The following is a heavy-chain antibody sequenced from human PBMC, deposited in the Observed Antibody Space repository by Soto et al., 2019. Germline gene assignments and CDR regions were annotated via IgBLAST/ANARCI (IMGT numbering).Heavy chain of an antibody. J-gene: IGHJ5*02. CDR3: ARDQGVAAAGITWFDP. D-gene: IGHD6-13*01. CDR2: IHSSGST. V-gene: IGHV4-4*07. CDR1: GASMNSYH. Sequence: PSETLSLICTVSGASMNSYHWSWMRQPAGKGLEWIGHIHSSGSTNYNPSLKSRVTMSVDTSKNQFSLRLMSLTAADTAVYYCARDQGVAAAGITWFDPWGQGSLVTVSS.